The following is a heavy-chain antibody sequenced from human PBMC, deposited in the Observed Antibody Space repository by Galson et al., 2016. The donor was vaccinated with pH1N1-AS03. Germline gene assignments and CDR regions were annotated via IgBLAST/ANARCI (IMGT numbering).Heavy chain of an antibody. CDR1: GGSISTSSYY. Sequence: SETLSLTCTVSGGSISTSSYYWGWIRQPPGKGLEWIANIYYTGSTYYNPSLKSRVTISVDTSKNHFSLKLTSMTAADTAVYYCARAATNIAAADYWGQGTLVTVSS. D-gene: IGHD6-13*01. CDR3: ARAATNIAAADY. V-gene: IGHV4-39*02. CDR2: IYYTGST. J-gene: IGHJ4*02.